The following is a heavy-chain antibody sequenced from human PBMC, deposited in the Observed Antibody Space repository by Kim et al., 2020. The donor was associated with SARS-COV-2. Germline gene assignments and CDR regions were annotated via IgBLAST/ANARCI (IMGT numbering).Heavy chain of an antibody. V-gene: IGHV3-49*04. D-gene: IGHD6-6*01. J-gene: IGHJ4*02. CDR3: SRVLIRAGRPYYFDY. Sequence: GALRLSCTGSGFNFDNYAISWVRQAPGKGLEWVGFIRSKDYGGTTDYAASVNGRFTISRDDSKGIAYLQMNSLKTADTAVYFCSRVLIRAGRPYYFDYWGLGTLVTVSS. CDR1: GFNFDNYA. CDR2: IRSKDYGGTT.